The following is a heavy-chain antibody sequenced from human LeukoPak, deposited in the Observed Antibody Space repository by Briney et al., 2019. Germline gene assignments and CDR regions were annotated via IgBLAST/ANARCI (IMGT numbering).Heavy chain of an antibody. CDR2: ISSSGSTI. Sequence: PGGSLRLSCAASGFTFSSYEMNWVRQAPGKGLGWVSYISSSGSTIYYADSVKGRFTISRDNAKNSLYLQMNSLRAEDTAVYYCAKDALLWFGESYYFDYWGQGTLVTVSS. CDR1: GFTFSSYE. V-gene: IGHV3-48*03. D-gene: IGHD3-10*01. J-gene: IGHJ4*02. CDR3: AKDALLWFGESYYFDY.